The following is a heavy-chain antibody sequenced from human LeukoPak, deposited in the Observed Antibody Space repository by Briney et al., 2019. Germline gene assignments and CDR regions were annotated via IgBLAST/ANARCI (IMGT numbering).Heavy chain of an antibody. J-gene: IGHJ4*02. D-gene: IGHD6-19*01. V-gene: IGHV3-21*06. CDR1: DFXFYGYS. CDR2: ISSNSGYI. CDR3: AREIVSSGCLDY. Sequence: GGSLRLSCAASDFXFYGYSIHWVRQAPGKGLEWISSISSNSGYIYYADSVKGRFTISRDNAKNSLYLQVTGLRVEDTALYYCAREIVSSGCLDYWGQGSLVTVSS.